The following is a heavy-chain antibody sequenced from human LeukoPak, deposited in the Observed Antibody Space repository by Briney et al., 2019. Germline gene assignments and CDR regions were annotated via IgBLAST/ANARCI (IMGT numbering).Heavy chain of an antibody. CDR1: GGSFSGYY. CDR2: INHSGST. J-gene: IGHJ6*03. D-gene: IGHD6-19*01. Sequence: SETLSLTCAVYGGSFSGYYWSWIRQPPGKGLEWIGEINHSGSTNYNPSLKSRVTISVDTSKNQFSLKLSSVTAADTAVYYCARNIAVAGRGDYMDVWGKGTTVTVSS. V-gene: IGHV4-34*01. CDR3: ARNIAVAGRGDYMDV.